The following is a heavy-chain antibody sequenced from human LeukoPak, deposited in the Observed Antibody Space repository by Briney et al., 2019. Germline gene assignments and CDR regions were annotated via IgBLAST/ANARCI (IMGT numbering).Heavy chain of an antibody. CDR3: ARGASWMYDLGWFDP. CDR2: IYSGGST. Sequence: GGSLRLSCAASGFTVSSNYMSLVRQAPGKGLEWVSVIYSGGSTYYADSVKGRFTISRDNSKNTLYLQMNSLRAEDTAVYYCARGASWMYDLGWFDPWGQGTLVTVSS. V-gene: IGHV3-53*01. CDR1: GFTVSSNY. J-gene: IGHJ5*02. D-gene: IGHD3-3*01.